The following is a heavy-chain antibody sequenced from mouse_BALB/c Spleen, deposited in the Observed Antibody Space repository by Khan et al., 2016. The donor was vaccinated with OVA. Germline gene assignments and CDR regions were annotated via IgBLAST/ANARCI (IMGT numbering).Heavy chain of an antibody. Sequence: VQPKQAGTVLARPGASVQMSCKASGYTFTNYWMHWVKQRPGQGLEWIGTIFPGNCDTNYNPKFTGKAKLTAVTSTSTAYMAVSSLTNEDSAVEYCARNGCGNDGSGDYWGQGTTLTVSS. V-gene: IGHV1-5*01. CDR3: ARNGCGNDGSGDY. J-gene: IGHJ2*01. CDR1: GYTFTNYW. CDR2: IFPGNCDT. D-gene: IGHD2-2*01.